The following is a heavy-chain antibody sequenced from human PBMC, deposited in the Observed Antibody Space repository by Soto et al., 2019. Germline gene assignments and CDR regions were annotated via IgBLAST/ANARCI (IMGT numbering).Heavy chain of an antibody. CDR2: IHHGGNS. CDR3: ARGESQQQRDY. CDR1: GDSIISDKW. Sequence: QVQLQESGPGLVKPSGTLSLTCAVSGDSIISDKWWSWVRQAPGKGLEWIGEIHHGGNSKYNPSLKGRVIISGDRSKNQFSLNLTSVTDADTAVYYCARGESQQQRDYWGQGTLVTVSS. V-gene: IGHV4-4*02. D-gene: IGHD6-25*01. J-gene: IGHJ4*02.